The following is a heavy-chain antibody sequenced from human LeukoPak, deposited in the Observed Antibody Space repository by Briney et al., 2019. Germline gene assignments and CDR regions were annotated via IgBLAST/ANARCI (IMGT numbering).Heavy chain of an antibody. Sequence: GGSLRLSCAASGFTFSSYSMNCIRQAPGKGLEWVSSISSSSNYIYYADSMKGRFIISRDNARNSLYLEMNSLRAEDTAVYYCARIIGISGTYPTDYWGQGTLVTVSS. D-gene: IGHD1-26*01. CDR2: ISSSSNYI. V-gene: IGHV3-21*06. CDR1: GFTFSSYS. J-gene: IGHJ4*02. CDR3: ARIIGISGTYPTDY.